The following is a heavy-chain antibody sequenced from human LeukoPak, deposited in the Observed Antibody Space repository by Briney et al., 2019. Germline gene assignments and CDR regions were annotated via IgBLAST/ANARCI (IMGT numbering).Heavy chain of an antibody. D-gene: IGHD3-10*01. CDR1: GVSISTISYD. CDR3: ARGVLHGSGTYSDSHLDY. Sequence: KPSETLSRTGTVSGVSISTISYDWRGARQPPGKGLGMSGNIFYSGCTYNSQARKSRVTISLDTTTNKFPLRLRSVTTADTSLYFCARGVLHGSGTYSDSHLDYWGQGNLVTVSS. V-gene: IGHV4-39*06. J-gene: IGHJ4*02. CDR2: IFYSGCT.